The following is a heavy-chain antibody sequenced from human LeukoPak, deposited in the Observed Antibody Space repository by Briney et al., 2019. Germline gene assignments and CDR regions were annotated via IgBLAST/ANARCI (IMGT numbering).Heavy chain of an antibody. J-gene: IGHJ4*02. V-gene: IGHV3-66*02. CDR2: IYNGGTT. Sequence: GGSLRLSCAASGVTSNYMTWVRQAPGKGLEWVSVIYNGGTTYYADSVKGRFTISRDNSKSTLFVYLQMNSLRTDDTALYYCTGGGEAARSLAYWGQGALVTVSS. CDR1: GVTSNY. CDR3: TGGGEAARSLAY. D-gene: IGHD6-6*01.